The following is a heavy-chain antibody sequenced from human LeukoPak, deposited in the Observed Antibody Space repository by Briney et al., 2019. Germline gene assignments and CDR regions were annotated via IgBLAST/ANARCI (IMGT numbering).Heavy chain of an antibody. CDR3: ARQYCISTNCYADY. V-gene: IGHV3-33*01. D-gene: IGHD2-2*01. CDR2: IWYDGSNK. J-gene: IGHJ4*02. Sequence: AGRSLRVSCAASGFTFSSYGMHWVRQAPGKGLEWVAIIWYDGSNKYYAVSVKGRFTISRDNSKNTLYLQMNSLRAEDTAVYYCARQYCISTNCYADYWGQGTLVTVSS. CDR1: GFTFSSYG.